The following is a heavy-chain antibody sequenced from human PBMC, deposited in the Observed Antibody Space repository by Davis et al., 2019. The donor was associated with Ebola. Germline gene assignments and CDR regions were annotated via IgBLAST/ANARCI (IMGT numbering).Heavy chain of an antibody. D-gene: IGHD5/OR15-5a*01. V-gene: IGHV3-7*01. CDR3: ARQHDPSTPAPGF. CDR1: GFTFSTYW. J-gene: IGHJ4*02. Sequence: GESLKISCAASGFTFSTYWMSWVRQAPGKGLEWVANIKQDGSEKYYVDSVKGRFTISRDNAKNTLYLQMNSLRAEDTAVYYCARQHDPSTPAPGFWGQGTLVTVSS. CDR2: IKQDGSEK.